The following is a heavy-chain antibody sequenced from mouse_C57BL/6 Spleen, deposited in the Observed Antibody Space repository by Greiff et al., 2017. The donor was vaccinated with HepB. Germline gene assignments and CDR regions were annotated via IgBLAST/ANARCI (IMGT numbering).Heavy chain of an antibody. CDR3: VRDYYGSSYGGYFDV. V-gene: IGHV10-1*01. D-gene: IGHD1-1*01. CDR2: IRSKSNNYAT. CDR1: GFSFNTYA. Sequence: DVKLVESGGGLVQPKGSLKLSCAASGFSFNTYAMNWVRQAPGKGLEWVARIRSKSNNYATYYADSVKDRFTISRDDSESMLYLQMNNLKTEDTAMYYCVRDYYGSSYGGYFDVWGTGTTVTVSS. J-gene: IGHJ1*03.